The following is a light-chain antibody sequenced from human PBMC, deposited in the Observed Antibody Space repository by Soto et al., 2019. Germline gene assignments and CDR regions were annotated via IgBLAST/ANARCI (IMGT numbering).Light chain of an antibody. CDR3: CSYAGSNTFV. CDR1: SGDIGDYNF. J-gene: IGLJ1*01. CDR2: EVS. V-gene: IGLV2-23*02. Sequence: QSVLTQPPSASGSPGQSVTVSCTGSSGDIGDYNFVSWYQQHPGKAPKLIIYEVSKRPSGVSNRFSGSKSGNTAPLTISGLQAEDEADYFCCSYAGSNTFVFGTGTKVTVL.